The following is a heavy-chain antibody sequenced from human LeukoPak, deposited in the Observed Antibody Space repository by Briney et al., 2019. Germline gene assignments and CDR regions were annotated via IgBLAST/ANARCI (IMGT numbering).Heavy chain of an antibody. CDR1: GYTFTSYG. V-gene: IGHV1-18*01. J-gene: IGHJ6*02. Sequence: ASVKASCTASGYTFTSYGISWVRQAPGQGLEWMGWISAYNGNTNYAQKLQGRVTMTTDTSTSTAYMELRSLRSDDTAVYYCARDSSSWFYYYYGMDVWGQGTTVTVSS. CDR2: ISAYNGNT. D-gene: IGHD6-13*01. CDR3: ARDSSSWFYYYYGMDV.